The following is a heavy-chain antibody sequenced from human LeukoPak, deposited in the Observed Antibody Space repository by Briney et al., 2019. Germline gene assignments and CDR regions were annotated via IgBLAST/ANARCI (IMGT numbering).Heavy chain of an antibody. CDR1: GFTFSSYG. J-gene: IGHJ3*02. CDR2: IWYDGSDK. CDR3: ARAGDAFDI. V-gene: IGHV3-33*01. Sequence: GGSLRLSCAASGFTFSSYGMHWVRQAPGKGLEWVAVIWYDGSDKYYTDSVKGRFTTSRDNSKNTLYLQMNSLRAEDTAIYYCARAGDAFDIWGQGTMVTVSS.